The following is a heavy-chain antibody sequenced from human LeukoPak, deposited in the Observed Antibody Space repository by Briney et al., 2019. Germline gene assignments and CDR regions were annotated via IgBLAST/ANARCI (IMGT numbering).Heavy chain of an antibody. J-gene: IGHJ4*02. CDR3: ARGYCSGSSCFAFDY. Sequence: PGGSLRLSCVGSGFTFDDYGMTWVRQVPGKGLEWVSGINWNGGSIGYADSVKGRFTVSRDDAKNSLYLQMTSLRAEDTALYYCARGYCSGSSCFAFDYWGQGTLVTVSS. CDR1: GFTFDDYG. D-gene: IGHD2-15*01. CDR2: INWNGGSI. V-gene: IGHV3-20*04.